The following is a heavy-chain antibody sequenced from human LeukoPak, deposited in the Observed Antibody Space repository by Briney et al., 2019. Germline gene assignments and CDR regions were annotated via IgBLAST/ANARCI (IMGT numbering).Heavy chain of an antibody. J-gene: IGHJ4*02. D-gene: IGHD4-17*01. CDR2: IYYSGST. CDR3: ARLRYGDYPYYFDY. V-gene: IGHV4-59*08. CDR1: GGSISSYY. Sequence: PSETLSLTCTVSGGSISSYYWSWIRQPPGKGLEWIGYIYYSGSTNYNPSLKSRVTISVDTSKNQFSLKLSSVTAADTAVYYCARLRYGDYPYYFDYWGQGTLVTVSS.